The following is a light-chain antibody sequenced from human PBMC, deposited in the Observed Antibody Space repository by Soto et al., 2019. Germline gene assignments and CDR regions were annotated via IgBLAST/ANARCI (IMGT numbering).Light chain of an antibody. J-gene: IGKJ1*01. CDR2: KAS. CDR3: QRYNSYPWT. V-gene: IGKV1-5*03. Sequence: DIQMTQSPSTLSASVGDRVTITCRASQSISSWLAWYQQKPGKAPKLLIYKASSLESGVPSRFSGSGSGTEFPRTIRRLQHDDFATYYCQRYNSYPWTFGQGTKVEIK. CDR1: QSISSW.